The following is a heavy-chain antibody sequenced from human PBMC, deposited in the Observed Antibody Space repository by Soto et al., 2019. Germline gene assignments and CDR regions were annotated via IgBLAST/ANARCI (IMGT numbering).Heavy chain of an antibody. V-gene: IGHV3-30*03. D-gene: IGHD6-13*01. CDR1: GFTFSSYL. CDR3: ARDVGSSSWHALDI. CDR2: IYPDGTTQ. Sequence: QVQLVESGGGVVQPGESLRLSCAASGFTFSSYLMHWVRQAPGKGLEWVAIIYPDGTTQYYGDSVKGRFIISRDNSKSSLDVQMNSLRVEDTAVYLCARDVGSSSWHALDIWGQGTMVTVSS. J-gene: IGHJ3*02.